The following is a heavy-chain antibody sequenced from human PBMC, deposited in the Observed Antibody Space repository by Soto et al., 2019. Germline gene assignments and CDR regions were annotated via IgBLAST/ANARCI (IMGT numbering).Heavy chain of an antibody. J-gene: IGHJ4*02. CDR1: GFTFTRYS. Sequence: GGSLRLSCAASGFTFTRYSMNWVRQTPGKGLEWVSSISSTTHYIYYADSMRGRFTISRDNAKNAVYLEMNSLRAEDTAVYYCARESEDLTSNFDYWGQGTLVTVS. CDR3: ARESEDLTSNFDY. CDR2: ISSTTHYI. V-gene: IGHV3-21*06.